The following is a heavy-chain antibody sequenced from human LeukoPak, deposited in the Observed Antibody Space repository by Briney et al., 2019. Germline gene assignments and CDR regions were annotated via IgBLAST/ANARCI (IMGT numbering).Heavy chain of an antibody. CDR3: ATHRAYSYGERFDY. J-gene: IGHJ4*02. CDR2: ISDDGTNK. V-gene: IGHV3-30*03. D-gene: IGHD5-18*01. Sequence: SGGSLRLSCAASEFTFSNYHVHWVRQPPGKGLEWVADISDDGTNKYYGDSVKGRFTISRDNSKNTVFLLMNSLRTEDTAVYYCATHRAYSYGERFDYWGQGTLVTVSS. CDR1: EFTFSNYH.